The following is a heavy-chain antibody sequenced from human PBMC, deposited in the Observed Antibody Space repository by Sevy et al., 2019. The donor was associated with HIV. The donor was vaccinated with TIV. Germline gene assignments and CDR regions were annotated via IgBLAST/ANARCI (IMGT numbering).Heavy chain of an antibody. CDR2: INPYGNSV. V-gene: IGHV3-74*01. CDR1: GFTFSNYW. Sequence: GGSLRLSCAVSGFTFSNYWMHWVRQAPGKGLLLVSRINPYGNSVTYAESVRGRFTISRDNAKNTLYLQMSSLRADDTAICYCARAPADYSTGWSADWGQGTLVTVSS. CDR3: ARAPADYSTGWSAD. D-gene: IGHD6-19*01. J-gene: IGHJ4*02.